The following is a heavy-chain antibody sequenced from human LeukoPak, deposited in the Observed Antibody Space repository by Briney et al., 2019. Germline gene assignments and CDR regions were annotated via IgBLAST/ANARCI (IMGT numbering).Heavy chain of an antibody. CDR3: ARRGGSNMYYYYYYMDV. D-gene: IGHD6-13*01. V-gene: IGHV5-51*01. CDR1: GSSFTSYW. J-gene: IGHJ6*03. CDR2: IYPGDSDT. Sequence: GESLKISCKGSGSSFTSYWIGWVRQMPGKGLEWMGIIYPGDSDTRYSPSFQGQVTISADKSISTAYLQWSSLKASDTAMYYCARRGGSNMYYYYYYMDVWGKGTTVTVSS.